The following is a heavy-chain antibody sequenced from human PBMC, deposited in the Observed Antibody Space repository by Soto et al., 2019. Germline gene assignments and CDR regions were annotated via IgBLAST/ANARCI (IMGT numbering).Heavy chain of an antibody. Sequence: QVQLQESGPGLVKPSGTLSLTCAVSGASISRAYWWSWVRQPPGKGLEWIGDIYHRGSTHYDPSLKSRVTISVDESKNQFSLTLTSVTAADTAVYYCASGEVIALDVWGQGTTVTVSS. V-gene: IGHV4-4*02. CDR3: ASGEVIALDV. J-gene: IGHJ6*02. CDR1: GASISRAYW. CDR2: IYHRGST. D-gene: IGHD3-3*01.